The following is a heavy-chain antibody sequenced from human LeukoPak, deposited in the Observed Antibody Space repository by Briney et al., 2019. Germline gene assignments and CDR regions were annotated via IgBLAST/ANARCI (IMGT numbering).Heavy chain of an antibody. CDR1: WGSICSGGYY. Sequence: SQTLSLTCTVSWGSICSGGYYCSGIRQHPGKGLEVIVYIYDSGSTYYNPSLKNLVTISVDTSKNHFSMNLSSVNAADTAVYYSAGGHFCSGGSCYYDAFDIWGQGTMVTVSS. J-gene: IGHJ3*02. CDR3: AGGHFCSGGSCYYDAFDI. CDR2: IYDSGST. V-gene: IGHV4-31*01. D-gene: IGHD2-15*01.